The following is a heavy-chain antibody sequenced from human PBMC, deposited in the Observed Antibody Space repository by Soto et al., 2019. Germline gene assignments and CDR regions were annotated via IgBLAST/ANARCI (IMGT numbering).Heavy chain of an antibody. Sequence: QVQVVQSRAEVKKPGASVKVSCKTSGYTFTDYDINWVRQAPGQGLEWMGWVSPDNNNAGYAQQFQGRVSMTSNTSISTVYMALSSLRSEDTAVYFCEVTTGYWGQGTMVTVS. CDR1: GYTFTDYD. V-gene: IGHV1-8*01. CDR2: VSPDNNNA. CDR3: EVTTGY. J-gene: IGHJ4*02. D-gene: IGHD2-21*02.